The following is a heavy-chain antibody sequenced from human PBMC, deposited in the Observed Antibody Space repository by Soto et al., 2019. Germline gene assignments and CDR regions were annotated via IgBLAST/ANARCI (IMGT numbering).Heavy chain of an antibody. J-gene: IGHJ3*02. V-gene: IGHV1-3*01. Sequence: ASVKVSCKASGYTFTSYSMHWVRQAPGQRLEWMGWINAGNGNTKYSQKFQGRVTITRDTSASTAYMELSSLRSEDTAVYYCARTVGATYAFDIWGQGTMVTVSS. CDR3: ARTVGATYAFDI. CDR2: INAGNGNT. CDR1: GYTFTSYS. D-gene: IGHD1-26*01.